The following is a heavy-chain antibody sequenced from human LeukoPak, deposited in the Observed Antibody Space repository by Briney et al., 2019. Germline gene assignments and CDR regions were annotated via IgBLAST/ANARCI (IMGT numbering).Heavy chain of an antibody. D-gene: IGHD6-13*01. Sequence: ASVTVSCMVSGYTLTELSMHWVRQAPGKGLEWMGGFYPEDGETIYAQKFQGRVTMTEDTSTDTAYMELSSLRSEDTAVYYCATGEAYSSSWSLDYWGQGTLVTVSS. CDR1: GYTLTELS. CDR2: FYPEDGET. CDR3: ATGEAYSSSWSLDY. J-gene: IGHJ4*02. V-gene: IGHV1-24*01.